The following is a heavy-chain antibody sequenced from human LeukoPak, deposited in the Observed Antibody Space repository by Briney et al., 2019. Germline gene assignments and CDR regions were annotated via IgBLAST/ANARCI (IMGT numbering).Heavy chain of an antibody. CDR2: ISHSGTT. D-gene: IGHD2-15*01. J-gene: IGHJ5*02. V-gene: IGHV4-38-2*02. CDR3: ARDHLACSGDTCFSAHWFDP. Sequence: PSETLSLTCAVSGDSITSAFHWGWVRQPPGKGLEWIGSISHSGTTYYAPSFKSRLTISPDPSKNQLSLKLSSVTAADTAVFFCARDHLACSGDTCFSAHWFDPWGHGTLVIVSS. CDR1: GDSITSAFH.